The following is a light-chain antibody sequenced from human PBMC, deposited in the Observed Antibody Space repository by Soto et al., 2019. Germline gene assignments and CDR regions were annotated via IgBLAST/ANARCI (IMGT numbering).Light chain of an antibody. CDR1: SSDVGGYNF. CDR3: SSYTSSTSYV. J-gene: IGLJ1*01. Sequence: QSVLTQPASVSGPPGQSITISCTGTSSDVGGYNFVSWYQQHPGKAPKLMISEVSNRPSGVSNRFSGSKSGNTASLTISGLQADDEADYYCSSYTSSTSYVFGTGTKVTVL. V-gene: IGLV2-14*01. CDR2: EVS.